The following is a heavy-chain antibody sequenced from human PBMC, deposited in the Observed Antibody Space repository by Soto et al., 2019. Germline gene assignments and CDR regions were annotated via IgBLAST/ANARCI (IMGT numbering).Heavy chain of an antibody. J-gene: IGHJ6*02. CDR2: IVVGSGNT. V-gene: IGHV1-58*01. CDR3: AADRRFGELLYPSGMDG. D-gene: IGHD3-10*01. Sequence: SVKVSCKASGFTFTSSAVQWVRQARGQRPEWIGWIVVGSGNTNYAQKFQERVTITRDMSTRTAYMELSSLRSEDTAVYYCAADRRFGELLYPSGMDGWGQGTTVTVYS. CDR1: GFTFTSSA.